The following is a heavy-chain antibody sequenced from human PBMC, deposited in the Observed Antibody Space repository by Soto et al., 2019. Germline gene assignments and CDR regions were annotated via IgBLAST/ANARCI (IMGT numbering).Heavy chain of an antibody. CDR2: IRKTANSCTT. CDR1: GFTFSDHY. CDR3: ARDSGKGAYFDY. V-gene: IGHV3-72*01. J-gene: IGHJ4*01. D-gene: IGHD1-26*01. Sequence: EVQLVESGGGLVQPGGSQRLSCAASGFTFSDHYMDWVRQAPGKGLEWVGRIRKTANSCTTDYAASVKGRFTISRDDSKDSLYQQMNSLKTEDTAIYYCARDSGKGAYFDYWGHGTLATVSS.